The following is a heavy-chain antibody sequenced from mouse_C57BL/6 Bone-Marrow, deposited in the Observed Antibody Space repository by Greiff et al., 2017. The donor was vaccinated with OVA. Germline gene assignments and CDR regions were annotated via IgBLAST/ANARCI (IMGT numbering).Heavy chain of an antibody. CDR1: GFTFSSYG. CDR3: ARDYYGSDY. Sequence: EVKLVESGGDLVKPGGSLKLSCAASGFTFSSYGMSWVRQTPDKRLEWVATISSGGSYTYYPDSVKGRFTISRANAKNTLYLQMSSLKSEDTAMYYCARDYYGSDYWGQGTTLTVSS. V-gene: IGHV5-6*01. CDR2: ISSGGSYT. D-gene: IGHD1-1*01. J-gene: IGHJ2*01.